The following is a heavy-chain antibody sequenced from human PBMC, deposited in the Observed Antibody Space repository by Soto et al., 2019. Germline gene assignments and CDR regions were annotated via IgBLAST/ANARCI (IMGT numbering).Heavy chain of an antibody. Sequence: GASVKVSCKASGYTFTSYGISWVRQAPGQGLEWMGGIIPIFGTANYAQKFQGRVTITADESTSTAYMELSSLRSEDTAVYYCARTYYYDSSGYYPLANWGQGTLVTVSS. CDR1: GYTFTSYG. CDR2: IIPIFGTA. CDR3: ARTYYYDSSGYYPLAN. D-gene: IGHD3-22*01. V-gene: IGHV1-69*13. J-gene: IGHJ4*02.